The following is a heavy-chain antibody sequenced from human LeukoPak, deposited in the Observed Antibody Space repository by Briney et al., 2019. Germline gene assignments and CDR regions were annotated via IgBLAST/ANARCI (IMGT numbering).Heavy chain of an antibody. J-gene: IGHJ4*02. CDR3: AREPMGYYGSEPYYFDY. CDR2: IYYSGST. CDR1: GGSISSSSYY. D-gene: IGHD3-10*01. Sequence: PSETLSLTCTVSGGSISSSSYYWSWIRQPPGKGLEWIGYIYYSGSTNYNPSLKSRVTISVDTSKNQFSLKLSSVTAADTAVYYCAREPMGYYGSEPYYFDYWGQGTLVTVSS. V-gene: IGHV4-61*01.